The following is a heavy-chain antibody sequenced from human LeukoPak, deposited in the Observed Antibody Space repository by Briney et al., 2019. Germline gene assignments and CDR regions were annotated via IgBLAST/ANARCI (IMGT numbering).Heavy chain of an antibody. CDR2: INHSGST. V-gene: IGHV4-34*01. CDR3: ARKPTYYYDSSGPYPYYFDY. Sequence: SETLSLTCAVYGGSFSGYYWSWIRQPPGKGLEWIGEINHSGSTNYKPSLKSRVTISVDTSKNQFSLKLSSVTAVDAAVYYCARKPTYYYDSSGPYPYYFDYWGQGTLVTVSS. D-gene: IGHD3-22*01. CDR1: GGSFSGYY. J-gene: IGHJ4*02.